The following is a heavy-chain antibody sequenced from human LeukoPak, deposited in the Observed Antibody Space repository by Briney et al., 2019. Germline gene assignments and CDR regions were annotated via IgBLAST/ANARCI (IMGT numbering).Heavy chain of an antibody. Sequence: GGSLRLSCAASGFTFNSYGMHWVRQAPGKGLEWVAFIRYDGSNKYYADSVKGRFTISRDNSKNTLYLQMNSLRAEDTAVYYCAKTGSTRSFYYYYYYMDVWGKGTTVTVSS. J-gene: IGHJ6*03. V-gene: IGHV3-30*02. CDR2: IRYDGSNK. CDR1: GFTFNSYG. D-gene: IGHD1-26*01. CDR3: AKTGSTRSFYYYYYYMDV.